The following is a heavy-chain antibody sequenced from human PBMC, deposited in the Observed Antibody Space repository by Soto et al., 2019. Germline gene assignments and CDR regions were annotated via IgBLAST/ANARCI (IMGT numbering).Heavy chain of an antibody. CDR3: AKDLQSSGWLSAQTFDY. V-gene: IGHV3-30*18. D-gene: IGHD6-19*01. CDR2: ISSDGGYK. J-gene: IGHJ4*02. Sequence: PGGSLRLSCAASALTLSNIDIHWVRQAPGKGLEWVAGISSDGGYKSYAGSVKGRFSSSRDKSKSTLYLQMNSLRAEDTAVYYCAKDLQSSGWLSAQTFDYWGQGTQVTVSS. CDR1: ALTLSNID.